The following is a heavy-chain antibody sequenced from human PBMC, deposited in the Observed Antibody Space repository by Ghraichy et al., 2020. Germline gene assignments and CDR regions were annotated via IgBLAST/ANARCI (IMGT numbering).Heavy chain of an antibody. J-gene: IGHJ6*02. Sequence: SQTLSLTCTVSGGSISSGGYYWSWIRQHPGKGLEWLGYIYYSGSTYYNPSLKSRVTISVDTSKNQFSLKLSSVTAADTAVYYCARSGVAATSSYGMDVWGQGTTVTVSS. CDR3: ARSGVAATSSYGMDV. D-gene: IGHD2-15*01. CDR1: GGSISSGGYY. CDR2: IYYSGST. V-gene: IGHV4-31*02.